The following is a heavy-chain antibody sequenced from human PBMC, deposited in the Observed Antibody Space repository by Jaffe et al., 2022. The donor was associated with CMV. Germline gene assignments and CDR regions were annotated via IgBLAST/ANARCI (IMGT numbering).Heavy chain of an antibody. D-gene: IGHD6-13*01. CDR1: GFTFSSYS. J-gene: IGHJ1*01. CDR2: ISSSSSYI. CDR3: ARDVGSSSWERDYFQH. V-gene: IGHV3-21*01. Sequence: EVQLVESGGGLVKPGGSLRLSCAASGFTFSSYSMNWVRQAPGKGLEWVSSISSSSSYIYYADSVKGRFTISRDNAKNSLYLQMNSLRAEDTAVYYCARDVGSSSWERDYFQHWGQGTLVTVSS.